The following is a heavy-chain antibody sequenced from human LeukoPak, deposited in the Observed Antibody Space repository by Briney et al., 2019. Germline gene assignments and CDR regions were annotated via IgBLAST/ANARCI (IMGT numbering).Heavy chain of an antibody. J-gene: IGHJ4*02. CDR1: GFPFNNSY. Sequence: GGSLRLSCAASGFPFNNSYMTWIRQAPGKGLEWVSYISNSGSRLHYADSVKGRFTVSRDNAKNSLFLQMNSLRAEDTAVYYCARYSSGSDYWGQGTLVTVSS. D-gene: IGHD6-19*01. CDR3: ARYSSGSDY. CDR2: ISNSGSRL. V-gene: IGHV3-11*04.